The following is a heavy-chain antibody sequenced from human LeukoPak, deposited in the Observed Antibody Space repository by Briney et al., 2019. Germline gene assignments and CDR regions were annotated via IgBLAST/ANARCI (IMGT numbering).Heavy chain of an antibody. J-gene: IGHJ4*02. Sequence: GGSLRLSCAASGFTVSSNYMTWVRQAPGKGLEWVSVPYNGGSTYYADSVKGRFTISRDNSKNTLYLQMNSLRAEDTAVYYCARGGRRLQFSHYFDYWGQGTLITVSS. CDR2: PYNGGST. CDR1: GFTVSSNY. D-gene: IGHD5-24*01. V-gene: IGHV3-53*01. CDR3: ARGGRRLQFSHYFDY.